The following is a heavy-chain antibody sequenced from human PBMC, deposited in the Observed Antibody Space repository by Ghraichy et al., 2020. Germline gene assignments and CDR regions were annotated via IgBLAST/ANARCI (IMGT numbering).Heavy chain of an antibody. Sequence: SETLSLTCTFQGGSFIGDYWTWIRQPPRKGLEWIGEINRSGSTNYNSSLKSRVTLLLYTSKNQFSLTLTSVTAADTAVYYCARGMSQNYYSGLDVWGPGTTVTVSS. J-gene: IGHJ6*02. CDR3: ARGMSQNYYSGLDV. CDR2: INRSGST. V-gene: IGHV4-34*01. CDR1: GGSFIGDY.